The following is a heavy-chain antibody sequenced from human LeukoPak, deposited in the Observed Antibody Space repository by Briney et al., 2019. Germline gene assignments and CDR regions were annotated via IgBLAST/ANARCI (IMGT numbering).Heavy chain of an antibody. CDR3: AKDPLQYGSGSYYFDY. D-gene: IGHD3-10*01. V-gene: IGHV3-30*02. CDR2: IWYDGNNK. Sequence: GGSLRLSCAASGFTFSSCGMHWARQAPGKGLEWVAFIWYDGNNKYYADSVKGRFTISRDSSKNTLYLQMNSLRAEDTAVYYCAKDPLQYGSGSYYFDYWGQGTLVTVSS. CDR1: GFTFSSCG. J-gene: IGHJ4*02.